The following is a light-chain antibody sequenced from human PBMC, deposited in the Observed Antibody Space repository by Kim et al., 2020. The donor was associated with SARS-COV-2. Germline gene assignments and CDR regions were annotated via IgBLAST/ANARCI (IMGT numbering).Light chain of an antibody. J-gene: IGKJ1*01. Sequence: LSPGERVTLFCRASQSVSGRYLAWYQQRPGQAPKLLIYAASSGATGIPDRFSGSGSGTDFTLTISRLEPEDFAVYYCQHYDKSPTFGQGTKVDIK. CDR2: AAS. V-gene: IGKV3-20*01. CDR3: QHYDKSPT. CDR1: QSVSGRY.